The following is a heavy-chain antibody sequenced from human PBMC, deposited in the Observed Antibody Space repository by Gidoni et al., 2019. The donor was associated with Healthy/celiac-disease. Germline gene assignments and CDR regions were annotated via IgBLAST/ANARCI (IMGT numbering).Heavy chain of an antibody. J-gene: IGHJ4*02. D-gene: IGHD6-19*01. CDR1: GYSFTRYW. CDR2: ISPGDSDT. V-gene: IGHV5-51*01. Sequence: EVQLVQSGAEVKKPGESLKISCKGPGYSFTRYWIGWVRQMPGKGLEWLGIISPGDSDTRDSPSFQGQVTISADKSISTAYLQWSSLKASDTAMYYCARQRGSGWLGGNFDYWGQGTLVTVSS. CDR3: ARQRGSGWLGGNFDY.